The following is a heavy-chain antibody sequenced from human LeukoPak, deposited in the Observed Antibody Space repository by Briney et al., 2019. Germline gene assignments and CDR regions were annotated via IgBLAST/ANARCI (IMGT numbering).Heavy chain of an antibody. CDR1: GGTFSSYA. CDR3: ASRSARYCGGDCYVDY. D-gene: IGHD2-21*02. Sequence: GASVKVSCKASGGTFSSYAISWVRQAPGQGLEWMGGIIPIFGTANYAQKFQGRVTITTDESTSTAYMELSSLRSEDTAVYYCASRSARYCGGDCYVDYWGQGTLVTVSS. V-gene: IGHV1-69*05. CDR2: IIPIFGTA. J-gene: IGHJ4*02.